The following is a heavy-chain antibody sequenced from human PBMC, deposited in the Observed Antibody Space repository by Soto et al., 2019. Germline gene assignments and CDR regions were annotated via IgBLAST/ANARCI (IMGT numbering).Heavy chain of an antibody. Sequence: GGSLRLYCAASGFTFSSYAMSWVRQAPGKGLEWVSTISGSGGSTYYADSVKGRFTISRDNSKNTLYLQMNSLRAEDTAVYYCAKDGLGVGAKYYFDYWGQGTLVTVSS. CDR2: ISGSGGST. V-gene: IGHV3-23*01. J-gene: IGHJ4*02. CDR1: GFTFSSYA. D-gene: IGHD1-26*01. CDR3: AKDGLGVGAKYYFDY.